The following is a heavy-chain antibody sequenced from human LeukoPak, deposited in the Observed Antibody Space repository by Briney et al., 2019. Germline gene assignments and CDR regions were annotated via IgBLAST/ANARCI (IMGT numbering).Heavy chain of an antibody. CDR2: ISWNSGDI. V-gene: IGHV3-9*01. J-gene: IGHJ4*02. Sequence: GGSLRLSCAASGFTFDDYAMHWVRQAPGKGLEWVSGISWNSGDIGYADSVKGRFTISRDNAENTLYLQMNSLRAEDTAVYYCARGTAGYHSSYFDYWGQGTLVTVSS. CDR3: ARGTAGYHSSYFDY. D-gene: IGHD3-16*02. CDR1: GFTFDDYA.